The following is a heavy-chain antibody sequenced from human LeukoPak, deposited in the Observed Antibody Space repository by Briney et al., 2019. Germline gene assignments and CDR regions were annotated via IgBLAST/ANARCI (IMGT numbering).Heavy chain of an antibody. D-gene: IGHD6-19*01. Sequence: ASLKLSCKASGYTFTGYYMHWVRQAPGQGLEWIGWINPNSGGTNYAQKFQGRVTMTRDTSISTAYMELSRLRSDDTAVYYCARDRTRTGYSSGWYHDYWGQGTLVTVSS. J-gene: IGHJ4*02. CDR3: ARDRTRTGYSSGWYHDY. CDR2: INPNSGGT. V-gene: IGHV1-2*02. CDR1: GYTFTGYY.